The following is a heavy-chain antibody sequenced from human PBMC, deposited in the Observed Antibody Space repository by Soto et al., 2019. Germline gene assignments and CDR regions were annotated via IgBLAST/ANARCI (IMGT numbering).Heavy chain of an antibody. J-gene: IGHJ4*02. V-gene: IGHV3-30*18. D-gene: IGHD3-22*01. CDR1: GFTFSSYG. CDR2: ISYGGSNQ. CDR3: AKLMYSFDSSGFSVDY. Sequence: QARPVESGGGVVQPGRSLRLSCVASGFTFSSYGMQWVRQAPGKGLDWVAFISYGGSNQYYADSVKGRFTISRDDSKNMLYLQMNSLRPEDTAVYYCAKLMYSFDSSGFSVDYWGQGTLATVSS.